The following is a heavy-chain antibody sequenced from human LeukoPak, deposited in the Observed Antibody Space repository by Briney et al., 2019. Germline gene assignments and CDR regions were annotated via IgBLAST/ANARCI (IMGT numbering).Heavy chain of an antibody. CDR3: AKDIADSSSWSYLNY. Sequence: HPGGSLRLSCAASGFTFDDYAMHWVRQAPGKGLEWVSLISWDGGSTYYADSVKGRFTISRDNSKNSLYLQMNSLRAEDTALYYCAKDIADSSSWSYLNYWGQGTLVTVSS. J-gene: IGHJ4*02. CDR1: GFTFDDYA. V-gene: IGHV3-43D*03. D-gene: IGHD6-13*01. CDR2: ISWDGGST.